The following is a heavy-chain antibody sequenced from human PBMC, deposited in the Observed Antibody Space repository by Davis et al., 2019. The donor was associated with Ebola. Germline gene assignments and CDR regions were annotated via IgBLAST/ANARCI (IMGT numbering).Heavy chain of an antibody. CDR2: IYHSGST. D-gene: IGHD3-16*02. Sequence: GSLRLSCGVSGGSISSSNWWSWVRQPPAKGLEWVGEIYHSGSTNYNPSLKSRVTISVDTSKNQFSLKLSSVTAADTAVYYCARYWGVYDYVWGSYRQTGFDPWGQGTLVTVFS. V-gene: IGHV4-4*02. CDR1: GGSISSSNW. CDR3: ARYWGVYDYVWGSYRQTGFDP. J-gene: IGHJ5*02.